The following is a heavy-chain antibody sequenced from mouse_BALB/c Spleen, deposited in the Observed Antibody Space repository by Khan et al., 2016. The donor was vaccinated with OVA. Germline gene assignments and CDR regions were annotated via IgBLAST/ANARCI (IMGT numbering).Heavy chain of an antibody. V-gene: IGHV1S132*01. CDR1: GYIFTSFW. CDR3: AREEALYYFDY. D-gene: IGHD6-1*01. Sequence: QVQLQQSGAELVRPGASVKLSCKTSGYIFTSFWIHWVKQSPGQGLEWIAIIYPCTDNTYYNEKFKDKATLTADKSSSTAYMQLSSLKSEDSAVYFCAREEALYYFDYWGQGTTVTVSA. J-gene: IGHJ2*01. CDR2: IYPCTDNT.